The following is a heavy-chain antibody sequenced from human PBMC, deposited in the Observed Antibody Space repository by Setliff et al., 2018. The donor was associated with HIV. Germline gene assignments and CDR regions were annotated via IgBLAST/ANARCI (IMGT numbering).Heavy chain of an antibody. CDR2: ISYDGSNE. CDR3: AKGGSGYMRLDY. J-gene: IGHJ4*02. D-gene: IGHD3-22*01. CDR1: GFTFSSYT. V-gene: IGHV3-30*04. Sequence: PGGSLRLSCAASGFTFSSYTMHWVRQAPGEGLEWVAVISYDGSNEKYADSVKGRFTISRDNSRNTLFLEMNSLRDEDTSVYYCAKGGSGYMRLDYWGQGTLVTVSS.